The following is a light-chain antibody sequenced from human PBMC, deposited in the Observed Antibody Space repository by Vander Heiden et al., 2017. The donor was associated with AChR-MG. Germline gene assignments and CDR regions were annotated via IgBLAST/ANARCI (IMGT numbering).Light chain of an antibody. V-gene: IGLV2-14*03. CDR3: TSYSTTSTLV. CDR1: SSAVGGSKY. Sequence: QAALTQPASVSGSPGQSITISCTGTSSAVGGSKYVPWYQQHPGKAPKLIIFDVSDRPSEVSTRFSGSKSGNTASLTISGLQADDEADYFCTSYSTTSTLVFGTGTTVSVL. J-gene: IGLJ1*01. CDR2: DVS.